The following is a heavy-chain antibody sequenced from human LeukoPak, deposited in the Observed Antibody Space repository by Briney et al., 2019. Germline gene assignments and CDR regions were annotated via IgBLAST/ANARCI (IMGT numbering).Heavy chain of an antibody. CDR2: IYYSGST. CDR1: GGSVSSSSYY. Sequence: SETLSLTCTVSGGSVSSSSYYWGWVRQSPGEGLEWIGSIYYSGSTYYSSSLKSRVTISVDTSKNQYSLKLSSVTASDTAVYYCASGGSYIYDFWGQGTLITVSS. J-gene: IGHJ4*02. CDR3: ASGGSYIYDF. D-gene: IGHD1-26*01. V-gene: IGHV4-39*01.